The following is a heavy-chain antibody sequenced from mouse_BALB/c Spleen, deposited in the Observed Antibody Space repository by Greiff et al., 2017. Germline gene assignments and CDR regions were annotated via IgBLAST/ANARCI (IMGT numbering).Heavy chain of an antibody. CDR1: GFNIKDTY. J-gene: IGHJ1*01. CDR3: ARWDWYFDV. CDR2: IDPANGNT. V-gene: IGHV14-3*02. Sequence: VQLKESGAELVKPGASVTLSCTASGFNIKDTYMHWVKQRPEQGLEWIGRIDPANGNTKYDPKFQGKATITEDTSSNTAYLQLSSLTSEDTAVYYCARWDWYFDVWGAGTTVTVSS.